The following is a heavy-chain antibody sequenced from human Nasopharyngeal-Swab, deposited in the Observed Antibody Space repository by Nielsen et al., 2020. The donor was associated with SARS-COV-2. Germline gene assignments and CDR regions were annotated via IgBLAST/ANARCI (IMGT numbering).Heavy chain of an antibody. V-gene: IGHV3-73*01. Sequence: GVSLKISCAASGFTFSGSAMHWVRQASGKGLEWVGRIRSKANSYATAYAASVKGRFTISRDDSKNTAYLQMNSLKTEDTAVYYCTRQISGWYHPFDYWGQGTLVTVSS. CDR1: GFTFSGSA. CDR3: TRQISGWYHPFDY. J-gene: IGHJ4*02. D-gene: IGHD6-19*01. CDR2: IRSKANSYAT.